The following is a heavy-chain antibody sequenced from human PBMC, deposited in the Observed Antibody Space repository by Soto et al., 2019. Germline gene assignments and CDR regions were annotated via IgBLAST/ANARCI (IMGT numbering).Heavy chain of an antibody. D-gene: IGHD2-8*01. Sequence: ASVKVSCKASGYTFTGYYMHWVRQAPGQGLEWMGWINPNSGGTNYAQKFQGWVTMTRDTSISTAYMELSRLRSDDTAVYYCARVPNGVCYFYGMDVWGQGTTVTVSS. V-gene: IGHV1-2*04. CDR3: ARVPNGVCYFYGMDV. J-gene: IGHJ6*02. CDR1: GYTFTGYY. CDR2: INPNSGGT.